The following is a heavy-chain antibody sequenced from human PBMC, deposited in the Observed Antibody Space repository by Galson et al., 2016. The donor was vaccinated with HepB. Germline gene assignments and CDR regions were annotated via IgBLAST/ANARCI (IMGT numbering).Heavy chain of an antibody. CDR2: IIPFLNLP. CDR1: GRSFTTYT. Sequence: SVKVSCKASGRSFTTYTISWLRQVPGQGLEWMGRIIPFLNLPNYAQKFQGRVRMTADESTSTVYMELSSLRSEDTAIYYCARDLYCYSCGWDYYYYNMDVWGKGTTVTVSS. CDR3: ARDLYCYSCGWDYYYYNMDV. V-gene: IGHV1-69*04. D-gene: IGHD2-15*01. J-gene: IGHJ6*03.